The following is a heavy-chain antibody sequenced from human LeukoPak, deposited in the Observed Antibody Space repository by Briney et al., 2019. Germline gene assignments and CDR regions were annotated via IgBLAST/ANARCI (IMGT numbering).Heavy chain of an antibody. J-gene: IGHJ4*02. CDR3: ARRGRDTGTTFDF. Sequence: GESLKIPCKASGYSFTDNWSGRLRQLPGKGLEWLVIINPANSDTKYRPSLQGQVTISADRSITTTYLQWSSLKASDTGMYYCARRGRDTGTTFDFWGQGALVTVSS. CDR1: GYSFTDNW. D-gene: IGHD1-1*01. CDR2: INPANSDT. V-gene: IGHV5-51*01.